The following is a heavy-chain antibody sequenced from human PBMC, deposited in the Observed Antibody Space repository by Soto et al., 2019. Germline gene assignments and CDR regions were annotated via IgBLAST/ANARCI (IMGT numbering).Heavy chain of an antibody. Sequence: GASVKVSCKASGYTFTSYAMHWVRQAPGQRLEWMGWINAGNGNTKYSQKFQGRVTITRDTSASTAYMELSSLRSEDTAVYYCARAYCGGDCYSGLLNWFDPWGQGTLVNVS. CDR1: GYTFTSYA. J-gene: IGHJ5*02. CDR2: INAGNGNT. V-gene: IGHV1-3*01. CDR3: ARAYCGGDCYSGLLNWFDP. D-gene: IGHD2-21*02.